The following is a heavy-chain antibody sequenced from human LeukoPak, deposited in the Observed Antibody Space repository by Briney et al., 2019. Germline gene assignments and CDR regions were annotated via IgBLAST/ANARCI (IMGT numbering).Heavy chain of an antibody. J-gene: IGHJ4*02. CDR3: ARDRAGDYADY. D-gene: IGHD3-10*01. CDR1: GFTVSSNY. CDR2: IYSGGST. V-gene: IGHV3-66*02. Sequence: PGGSLRLSCAASGFTVSSNYMSWVRQAPEKGLEWVSVIYSGGSTYYADSVKRRFTISRDNSKNTLYLQMNSLRAEDTAVYYCARDRAGDYADYWGQGTLVTVSS.